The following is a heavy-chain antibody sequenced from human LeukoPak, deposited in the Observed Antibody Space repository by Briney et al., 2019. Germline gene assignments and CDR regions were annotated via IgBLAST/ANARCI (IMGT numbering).Heavy chain of an antibody. D-gene: IGHD4-17*01. Sequence: ASVKVSCRASGYTFTGHHMHWVRQAPGQGLEWMGWINPNSGGTNYAQKFQGRVTMSRDTSISTAYMELSRLRSDDTAVYYCARGPERTVTTYYYYYYGMDVWGQGTTVTVSS. CDR1: GYTFTGHH. CDR2: INPNSGGT. V-gene: IGHV1-2*02. J-gene: IGHJ6*02. CDR3: ARGPERTVTTYYYYYYGMDV.